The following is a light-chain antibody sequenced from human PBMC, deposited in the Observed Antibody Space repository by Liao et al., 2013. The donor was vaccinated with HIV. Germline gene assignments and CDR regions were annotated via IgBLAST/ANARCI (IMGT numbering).Light chain of an antibody. V-gene: IGLV3-21*01. Sequence: SYVLTQPPSVSVAPGKTARITCGGNSIGNKGVHWYQQKPGQAPVVVIYYDRDRPSGIPERFSGSNSGNTATLTISGTQPMDEADYYCQAWDRNTAIFGGGTKLTVL. CDR1: SIGNKG. CDR2: YDR. CDR3: QAWDRNTAI. J-gene: IGLJ2*01.